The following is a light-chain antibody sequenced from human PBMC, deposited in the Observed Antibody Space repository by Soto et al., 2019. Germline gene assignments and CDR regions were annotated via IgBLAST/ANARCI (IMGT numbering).Light chain of an antibody. V-gene: IGLV2-14*01. CDR3: SSYTSSNNLEV. J-gene: IGLJ1*01. CDR2: EVS. Sequence: QSALIQPASVSGSPGQSITISCTGTSSDVGGSNYVSWYQHHPHRAPKLLIYEVSYRPSGVSNRFSCSKSANTASMTISGLQADDEADYYCSSYTSSNNLEVFGFGTKVTVL. CDR1: SSDVGGSNY.